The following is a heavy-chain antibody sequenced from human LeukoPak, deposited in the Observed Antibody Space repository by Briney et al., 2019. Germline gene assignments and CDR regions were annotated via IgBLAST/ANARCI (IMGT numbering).Heavy chain of an antibody. Sequence: PSENLSLTCTVSGGSISSSSYYWGWIRQPPGKGLEWIGSIYYSGSTYYNPSLKSRVTISVDTSKNQFSLKLSSVTAADTAVYYCARPGAVAGHYYYCMDVWGKGTTVTVSS. CDR3: ARPGAVAGHYYYCMDV. D-gene: IGHD6-19*01. J-gene: IGHJ6*03. CDR2: IYYSGST. CDR1: GGSISSSSYY. V-gene: IGHV4-39*01.